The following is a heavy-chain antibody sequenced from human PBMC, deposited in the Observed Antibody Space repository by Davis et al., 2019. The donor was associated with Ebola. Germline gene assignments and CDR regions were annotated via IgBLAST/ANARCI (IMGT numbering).Heavy chain of an antibody. CDR1: GESFSGYY. J-gene: IGHJ5*02. Sequence: SETLSLTCAVYGESFSGYYWSWIRQPPGKGLEWIGDINHSGSTNYNPSLKSRVTISVDTSKNQFSLKLKSVTAADTAVYYCASGITTFTVVGVGWFDPWGQGTLVTVSS. V-gene: IGHV4-34*01. CDR2: INHSGST. CDR3: ASGITTFTVVGVGWFDP. D-gene: IGHD3-3*01.